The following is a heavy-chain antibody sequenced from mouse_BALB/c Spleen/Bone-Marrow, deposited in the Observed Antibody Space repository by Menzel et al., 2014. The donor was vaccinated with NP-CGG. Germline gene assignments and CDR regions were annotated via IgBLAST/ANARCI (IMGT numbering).Heavy chain of an antibody. J-gene: IGHJ3*01. CDR1: GFNIXDTY. D-gene: IGHD1-1*01. CDR3: AAYYYVSSYGFAY. V-gene: IGHV14-3*02. Sequence: EVQLQQSGAELVKPGASVKLSCTASGFNIXDTYMHWVKQRPEQGLEWIGRIDPASGNTKFDPKFQGKATIASDTSSNTAYLQLSGLTSEDTAVYYCAAYYYVSSYGFAYWSQGTLVTVSA. CDR2: IDPASGNT.